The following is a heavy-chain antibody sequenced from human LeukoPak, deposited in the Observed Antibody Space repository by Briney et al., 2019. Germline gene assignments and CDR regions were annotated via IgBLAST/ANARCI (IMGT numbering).Heavy chain of an antibody. V-gene: IGHV4-30-4*08. Sequence: TLSLTCTVSGGSISSGDYYWSWIRQPPGKGLEWIGYIYYSGSTYYNPSLKSRVTISVDTSKNQFSLKLSSVTAADTAVYYCARVKDDSSGYGFDYWGQGTLVTVSS. J-gene: IGHJ4*02. CDR1: GGSISSGDYY. D-gene: IGHD3-22*01. CDR3: ARVKDDSSGYGFDY. CDR2: IYYSGST.